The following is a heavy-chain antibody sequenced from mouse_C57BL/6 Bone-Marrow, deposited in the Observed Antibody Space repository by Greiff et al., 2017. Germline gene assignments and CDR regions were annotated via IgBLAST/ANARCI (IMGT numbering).Heavy chain of an antibody. D-gene: IGHD4-1*01. J-gene: IGHJ4*01. CDR1: GYTFTDYY. CDR3: ARRNWKRYYAMDY. Sequence: EVKLQQSGPVLVKPGASVKMSCKASGYTFTDYYMNWVKQSHGKRLEWIGVINPYNGGTSYNQKFKGKATLTVDKSSSTAYMELNSLTTEDSAVYYGARRNWKRYYAMDYWGQGTSGTVSS. CDR2: INPYNGGT. V-gene: IGHV1-19*01.